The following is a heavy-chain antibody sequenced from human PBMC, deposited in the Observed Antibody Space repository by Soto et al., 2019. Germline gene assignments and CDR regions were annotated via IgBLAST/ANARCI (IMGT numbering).Heavy chain of an antibody. CDR2: INQDGSEK. D-gene: IGHD3-3*01. V-gene: IGHV3-7*03. J-gene: IGHJ6*02. Sequence: XRRLRRPFAASGFTFSSYNMSWVRQAPGKVLGWVANINQDGSEKYYVDSVKGRFTITRDNAKNSLYLQMNSLRAEDKAVYYCARDLPPSWGLRFLAYYYGMDCWGQGTTVTVSS. CDR1: GFTFSSYN. CDR3: ARDLPPSWGLRFLAYYYGMDC.